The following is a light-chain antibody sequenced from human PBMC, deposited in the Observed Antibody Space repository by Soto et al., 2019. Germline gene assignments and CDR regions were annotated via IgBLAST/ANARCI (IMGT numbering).Light chain of an antibody. V-gene: IGKV1-5*03. CDR3: LQQNTYWT. J-gene: IGKJ1*01. CDR2: KAS. Sequence: DIQMTQSPSTLSASVGDIVTITCRASQSISSWLAWYQHKPGKAPKLLIYKASSLQSGVSSRFSGSGSGTEFTLTISGLQPDDSATYYCLQQNTYWTFGQGTKVEIK. CDR1: QSISSW.